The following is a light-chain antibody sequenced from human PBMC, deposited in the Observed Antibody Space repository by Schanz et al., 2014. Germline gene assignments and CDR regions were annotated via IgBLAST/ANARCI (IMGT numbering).Light chain of an antibody. J-gene: IGLJ1*01. V-gene: IGLV2-14*02. CDR1: SSDVGSYNL. CDR3: SSYTSSSTNV. CDR2: EGT. Sequence: QSALTQPASVSGSPGQSITISCTGTSSDVGSYNLVSWYQQHPGKAPKLMIYEGTKRPSGVSNRFSGSRSGSTASLTISGLQAEDEADYYCSSYTSSSTNVFGTGTKVTVL.